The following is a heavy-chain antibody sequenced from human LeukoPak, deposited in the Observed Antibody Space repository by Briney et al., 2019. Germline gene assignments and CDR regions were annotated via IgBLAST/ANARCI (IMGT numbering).Heavy chain of an antibody. CDR2: ISYSGST. CDR1: GGSISGYY. J-gene: IGHJ4*02. CDR3: ARVYRVRGSIKFDY. D-gene: IGHD3-10*01. V-gene: IGHV4-59*01. Sequence: PSETLSLTCTVSGGSISGYYWSWIRQPPGKGLEWMGYISYSGSTNYSPSLKSRITISVDTSKNQFSLKLSSVTAADTAMYYCARVYRVRGSIKFDYWGQGTLVTVSS.